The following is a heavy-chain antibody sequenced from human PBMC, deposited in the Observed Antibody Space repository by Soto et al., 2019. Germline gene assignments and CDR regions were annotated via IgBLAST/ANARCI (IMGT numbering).Heavy chain of an antibody. J-gene: IGHJ6*02. D-gene: IGHD3-3*01. CDR2: IIPIFPTA. Sequence: QVQLVQSGAELKKPGSSVRVSCQASGGTFSSYSVNWVRQAPGQGLEWMGGIIPIFPTADHGQRFQGRVTITADKSTNTAYMELSSLRSDDTAVYYCEIRTSVFGVVDMGGLDVWGQGTTVTVSS. CDR3: EIRTSVFGVVDMGGLDV. CDR1: GGTFSSYS. V-gene: IGHV1-69*14.